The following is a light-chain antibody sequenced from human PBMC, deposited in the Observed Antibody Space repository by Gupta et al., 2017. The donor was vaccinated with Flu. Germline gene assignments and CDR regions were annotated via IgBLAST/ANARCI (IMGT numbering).Light chain of an antibody. CDR2: DAS. V-gene: IGKV3-11*01. Sequence: EIVLTQSPATLSLSPGERATLSCRASQRVSSYLAWYQQKPGQAPRLLIYDASNRATGIPARFSGSGAGTDFTLTISSREPEDFAVYYCQQRSNGPSPLTFGGGTKVEIK. CDR1: QRVSSY. CDR3: QQRSNGPSPLT. J-gene: IGKJ4*01.